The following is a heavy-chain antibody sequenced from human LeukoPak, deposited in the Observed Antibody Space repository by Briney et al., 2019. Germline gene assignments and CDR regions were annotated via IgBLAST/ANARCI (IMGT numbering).Heavy chain of an antibody. D-gene: IGHD6-13*01. J-gene: IGHJ4*02. Sequence: ASETLSLTCAVYGGSFSGYYWSWIRQPPGKGLEWIGEINHSGSTNYNPSLKSRVTISVDTSKNQYSLKLSSVTAADTAVYYCARESSSWPRPLDYWGQGTLVTVSS. CDR3: ARESSSWPRPLDY. V-gene: IGHV4-34*01. CDR2: INHSGST. CDR1: GGSFSGYY.